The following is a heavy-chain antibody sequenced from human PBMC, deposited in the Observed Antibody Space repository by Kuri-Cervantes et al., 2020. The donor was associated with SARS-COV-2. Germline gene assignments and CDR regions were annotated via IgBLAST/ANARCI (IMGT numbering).Heavy chain of an antibody. CDR3: ARGQARYCSSTSCHYYYYGMDV. J-gene: IGHJ6*02. Sequence: SETLSLTCTVPGDSITGSGYYWGWIRQSPGKGPEWIGSIYYTEITYYNPSLEGRVAISVDTSKNQCSLKVSSVTAADTAVYYCARGQARYCSSTSCHYYYYGMDVWGQGTTVTVSS. CDR2: IYYTEIT. CDR1: GDSITGSGYY. V-gene: IGHV4-39*01. D-gene: IGHD2-2*01.